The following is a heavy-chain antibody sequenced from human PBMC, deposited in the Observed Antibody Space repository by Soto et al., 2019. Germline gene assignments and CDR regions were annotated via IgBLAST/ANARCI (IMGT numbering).Heavy chain of an antibody. CDR2: IGYSGST. CDR1: GGSISSGGSY. V-gene: IGHV4-31*03. CDR3: ARSVFP. J-gene: IGHJ5*02. Sequence: PSGTLSLTCPVSGGSISSGGSYWSWIRQHPGKGLEWIGYIGYSGSTYSTRSLKSGVTLSLDTSKNLFFLKLSSLTAADTAVYYCARSVFPWGRGTLVTVSS.